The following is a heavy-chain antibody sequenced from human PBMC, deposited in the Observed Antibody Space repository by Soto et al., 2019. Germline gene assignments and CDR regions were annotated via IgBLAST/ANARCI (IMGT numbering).Heavy chain of an antibody. CDR3: VRGGGGYGNGTIDH. J-gene: IGHJ4*02. V-gene: IGHV4-59*01. CDR2: IYYIGTT. CDR1: GGSISNYY. Sequence: QVQLQESGPGLVKPSETLSLTCTVSGGSISNYYWSWIRQSPGKGLGWIAYIYYIGTTNYNPSLKSRATISLDTSKNQFSLKLSSVTAADTAVYYCVRGGGGYGNGTIDHWGRGTLVTVSS. D-gene: IGHD5-18*01.